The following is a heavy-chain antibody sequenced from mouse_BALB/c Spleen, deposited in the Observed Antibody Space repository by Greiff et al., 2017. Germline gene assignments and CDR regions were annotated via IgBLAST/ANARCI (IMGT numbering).Heavy chain of an antibody. CDR2: IWRGGST. CDR3: AKEALYGSFYAMDY. J-gene: IGHJ4*01. D-gene: IGHD1-1*02. CDR1: GFSLTSYG. V-gene: IGHV2-5-1*01. Sequence: QVQLKESGPSLVQPSQSLSITCTVSGFSLTSYGVHWVRQSPGKGLEWLGVIWRGGSTDYNAAFMSRLSITKDNSKSQVFFKMNSLQADDTAIYYCAKEALYGSFYAMDYWGQGTSVTVSS.